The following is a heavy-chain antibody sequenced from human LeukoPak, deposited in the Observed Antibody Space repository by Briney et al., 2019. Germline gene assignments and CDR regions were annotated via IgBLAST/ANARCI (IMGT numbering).Heavy chain of an antibody. J-gene: IGHJ4*02. CDR2: INPNSGGT. V-gene: IGHV1-2*02. CDR1: GYTFTGYY. Sequence: GASVKVSCKASGYTFTGYYMHWVRQAPGQGLEWMGWINPNSGGTNYAQKFQGRVTMTRDTSISTAYMELSRLRSDDTAVYYCARVLESLVVRGVIDSHCFDYWGQGTLVTVSS. D-gene: IGHD3-10*01. CDR3: ARVLESLVVRGVIDSHCFDY.